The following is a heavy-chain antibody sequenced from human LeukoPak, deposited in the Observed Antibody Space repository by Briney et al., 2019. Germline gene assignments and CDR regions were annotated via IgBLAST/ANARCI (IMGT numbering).Heavy chain of an antibody. CDR1: GGSISSGGYY. CDR3: AMKYYYGSGRYYYYYGMDV. J-gene: IGHJ6*02. CDR2: IYYSGNT. Sequence: SETLSLTCTVSGGSISSGGYYWSWIRQHPGKGLEWIGYIYYSGNTYYNPSLKSRVTISVDTSKNQFSLKLSSVTAADTAVYYCAMKYYYGSGRYYYYYGMDVWGQGTTVTVSS. V-gene: IGHV4-31*03. D-gene: IGHD3-10*01.